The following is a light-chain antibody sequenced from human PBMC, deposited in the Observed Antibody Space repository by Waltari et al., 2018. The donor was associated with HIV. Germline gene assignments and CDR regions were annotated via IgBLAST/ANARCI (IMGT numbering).Light chain of an antibody. J-gene: IGLJ1*01. CDR1: SSDVGGYKS. V-gene: IGLV2-8*01. Sequence: QSALTQPPSASGSPGQSVAIPCTGTSSDVGGYKSFSWHQPHPAKAPKLLIYAVNKRPSGVPDRFSGSKSGNTASLTVSGLQVDDEADYYCSSFSDNNRIVFGTGTRVTVL. CDR3: SSFSDNNRIV. CDR2: AVN.